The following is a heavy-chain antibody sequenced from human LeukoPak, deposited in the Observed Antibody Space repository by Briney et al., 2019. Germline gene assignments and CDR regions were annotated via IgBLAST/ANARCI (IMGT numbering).Heavy chain of an antibody. D-gene: IGHD4-17*01. CDR3: ARDRYGYYFDY. Sequence: ASVKVSCKASGGTFSSYAISWVRQAPGQGLEWMGWISAYNGNTNYAQKLQGRVTMTTDTSTSTAYMELRSLRSDDTAVYYCARDRYGYYFDYWGQGTLVTVSS. CDR1: GGTFSSYA. CDR2: ISAYNGNT. V-gene: IGHV1-18*01. J-gene: IGHJ4*02.